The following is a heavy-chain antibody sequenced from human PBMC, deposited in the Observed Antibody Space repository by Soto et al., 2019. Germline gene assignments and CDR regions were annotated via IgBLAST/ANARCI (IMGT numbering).Heavy chain of an antibody. D-gene: IGHD3-10*01. CDR2: IYYSGST. CDR1: GSSITSSSYY. V-gene: IGHV4-39*01. CDR3: AKGGSGSYSNAFDI. J-gene: IGHJ3*02. Sequence: SETLSLTCTVTGSSITSSSYYWVWIRQPPGKGLEWIGSIYYSGSTYYNPSLKSRVTISVDTSKNQFSLKLSSVTAADTAVYYCAKGGSGSYSNAFDIWGQGTMVT.